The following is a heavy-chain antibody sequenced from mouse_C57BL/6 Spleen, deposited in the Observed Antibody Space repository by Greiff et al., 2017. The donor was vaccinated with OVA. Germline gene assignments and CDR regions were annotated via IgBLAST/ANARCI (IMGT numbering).Heavy chain of an antibody. CDR3: SSPRVLTPYSMDD. Sequence: EVQLQQSGPELVKPGASVKISCKASGYTFTDYYMNWVKQSHGKSLEWIGDINPNNGGTSYNQKFKGKATLTVDKSYSTAYMELRSLTSKDSAVSACSSPRVLTPYSMDDWGTGTSVTVSS. J-gene: IGHJ4*01. V-gene: IGHV1-26*01. CDR2: INPNNGGT. CDR1: GYTFTDYY.